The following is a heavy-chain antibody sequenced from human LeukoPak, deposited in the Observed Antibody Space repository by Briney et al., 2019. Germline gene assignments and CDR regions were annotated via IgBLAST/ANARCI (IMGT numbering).Heavy chain of an antibody. J-gene: IGHJ4*02. CDR3: AKVKYRWSSSSPFDY. CDR1: GFTFSSYG. V-gene: IGHV3-30*18. Sequence: PGRSLRLSCAASGFTFSSYGMHWVRQAPGKGLEWVAVISYDGSNKYYADSVKGRFTISRDNSKNTLYLQMNSLRAEDTAVYYCAKVKYRWSSSSPFDYWGQGTLVTVSS. CDR2: ISYDGSNK. D-gene: IGHD6-13*01.